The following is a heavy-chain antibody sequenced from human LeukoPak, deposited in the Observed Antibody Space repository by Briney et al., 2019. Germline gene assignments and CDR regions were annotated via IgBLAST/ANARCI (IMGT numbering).Heavy chain of an antibody. V-gene: IGHV3-23*01. D-gene: IGHD7-27*01. Sequence: GGSLRLSCAASGFTFSTYTMYWVRHPPGKRLEWVSIIGNNGGGIHYADSVRGRFTISRDNSKNALYLQMNSLRAEDTAVYYCAKDGGLWVSAHWGDSWGRGTLVTVSS. CDR2: IGNNGGGI. CDR3: AKDGGLWVSAHWGDS. J-gene: IGHJ4*02. CDR1: GFTFSTYT.